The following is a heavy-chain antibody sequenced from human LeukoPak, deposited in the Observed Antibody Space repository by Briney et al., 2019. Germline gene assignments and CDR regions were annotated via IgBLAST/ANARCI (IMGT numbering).Heavy chain of an antibody. J-gene: IGHJ4*02. D-gene: IGHD6-13*01. V-gene: IGHV4-4*07. CDR1: GDSISSYY. CDR2: IYTTGST. Sequence: SETLSLTCTVSGDSISSYYWSWIRQPAGKGLEWIGRIYTTGSTNYNPSLKSRVTMSVDTSKNHFSLKLSSVTSPDTAVYYRARGIAAAAKQGGFDFWGQGTLVTVSS. CDR3: ARGIAAAAKQGGFDF.